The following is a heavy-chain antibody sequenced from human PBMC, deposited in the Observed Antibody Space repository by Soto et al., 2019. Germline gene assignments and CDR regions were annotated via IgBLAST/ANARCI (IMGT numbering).Heavy chain of an antibody. V-gene: IGHV2-5*02. J-gene: IGHJ4*02. CDR3: VHKGGGDRILDY. D-gene: IGHD3-16*01. Sequence: QITLKESGPALVKPTQTLTLTCTFSGFSLSTSGVGVGWIRQPPGEALEWLALIYWDDYKHFSPSLESRLTITKDPPKNQVVPTMTNMDPGDTATYYGVHKGGGDRILDYWGQGTLVTVSS. CDR2: IYWDDYK. CDR1: GFSLSTSGVG.